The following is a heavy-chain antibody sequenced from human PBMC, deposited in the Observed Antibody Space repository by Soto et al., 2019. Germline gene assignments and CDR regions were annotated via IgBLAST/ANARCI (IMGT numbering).Heavy chain of an antibody. CDR3: AKDPPYAVYDFWSGYYYYYYGMDV. CDR2: ISYDGSNK. CDR1: GFTFSSYG. V-gene: IGHV3-30*18. J-gene: IGHJ6*02. D-gene: IGHD3-3*01. Sequence: GGSLRLSCAASGFTFSSYGMHWVRQAPGKGLEWVAVISYDGSNKYYADSVKGRFTISRDNSKNTLYLQMNSLRAEDTAVYYCAKDPPYAVYDFWSGYYYYYYGMDVWGQGTTVTVSS.